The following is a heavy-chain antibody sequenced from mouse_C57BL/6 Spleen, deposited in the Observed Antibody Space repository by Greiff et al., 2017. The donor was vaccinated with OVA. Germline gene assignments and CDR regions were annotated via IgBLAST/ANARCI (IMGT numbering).Heavy chain of an antibody. CDR2: IYPGSGST. D-gene: IGHD1-1*02. V-gene: IGHV1-55*01. CDR3: ARSRGKAWFAY. Sequence: QVQLQQPGAELVKPGASVKMSCKASGYTFTSYWITWVKQRPGQGLEWIGDIYPGSGSTNYNEKFKSKATLTVDTSSSPAYMQLSSLTSEDSAGYCCARSRGKAWFAYWGQGTLVTVSA. J-gene: IGHJ3*01. CDR1: GYTFTSYW.